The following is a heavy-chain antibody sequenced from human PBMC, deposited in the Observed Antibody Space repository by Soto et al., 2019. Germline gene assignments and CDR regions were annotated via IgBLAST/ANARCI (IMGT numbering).Heavy chain of an antibody. CDR1: RYTFTRYT. CDR3: ARGIATGQLDP. CDR2: INPDNGNT. J-gene: IGHJ5*02. Sequence: ASVKVFFRASRYTFTRYTMNLVRQAPGQRLEWMGWINPDNGNTKSSQKFQDRVIITRDTSASTAYMDLSSLRSEDTAVYYCARGIATGQLDPWGQGTLVTV. D-gene: IGHD2-15*01. V-gene: IGHV1-3*01.